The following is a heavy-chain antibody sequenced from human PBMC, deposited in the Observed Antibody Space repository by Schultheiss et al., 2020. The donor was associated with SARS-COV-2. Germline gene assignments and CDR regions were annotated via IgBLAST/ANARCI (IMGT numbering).Heavy chain of an antibody. J-gene: IGHJ4*02. Sequence: GGSLRLSCAASGFTFSSYAMHWVRQAPGKGLEYVSAISSNGGSTYYANSVKGRFTISRDNSKNTLYLQMGSLRTEDTAVYYCAREGGSKSSSIPLDYWGQGTLVTVSS. CDR3: AREGGSKSSSIPLDY. D-gene: IGHD6-6*01. CDR2: ISSNGGST. V-gene: IGHV3-64*01. CDR1: GFTFSSYA.